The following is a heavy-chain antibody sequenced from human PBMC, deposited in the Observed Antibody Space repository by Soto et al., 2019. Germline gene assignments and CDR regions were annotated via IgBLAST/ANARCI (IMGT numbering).Heavy chain of an antibody. CDR1: GGTFTSYT. J-gene: IGHJ4*02. Sequence: QVQLVQSGAEVKRPGSSVKVSCQASGGTFTSYTISWVRQAPGQGLEWMGRIIPILGIANYAQKFQGRVTITADKSTSTAYMELSSLRSEDTAVYYCARENYSYGRIDYWGQGTLVTVSS. D-gene: IGHD5-18*01. CDR3: ARENYSYGRIDY. CDR2: IIPILGIA. V-gene: IGHV1-69*08.